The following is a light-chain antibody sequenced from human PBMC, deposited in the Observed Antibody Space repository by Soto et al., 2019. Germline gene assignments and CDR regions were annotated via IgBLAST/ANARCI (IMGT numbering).Light chain of an antibody. V-gene: IGKV3-15*01. J-gene: IGKJ1*01. CDR1: QSVSSN. CDR3: QHHNKWPPV. CDR2: GAS. Sequence: EIVMTQSPATLSLSPRERSTLSCRASQSVSSNLAWYQQRPGQAPRLLIYGASTRATGIPARFSGSGSGTEFTLTISSLQSEDFAVYYCQHHNKWPPVFGQGTKVDIK.